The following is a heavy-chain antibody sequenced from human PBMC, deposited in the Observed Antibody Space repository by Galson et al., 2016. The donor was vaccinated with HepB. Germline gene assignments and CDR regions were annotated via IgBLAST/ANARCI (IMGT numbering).Heavy chain of an antibody. J-gene: IGHJ4*02. V-gene: IGHV2-5*02. CDR1: GFSLTSGVVG. Sequence: PALVKPTQTLTLTCNFSGFSLTSGVVGVGWLRQPPGKALEWLALIYGADDQTFSPSLRSRVTITKDTSKNQVVLRLTNVDPLDTATYFCAHRQRGTTFDYWGQGILVAVSS. CDR2: IYGADDQ. CDR3: AHRQRGTTFDY. D-gene: IGHD1-14*01.